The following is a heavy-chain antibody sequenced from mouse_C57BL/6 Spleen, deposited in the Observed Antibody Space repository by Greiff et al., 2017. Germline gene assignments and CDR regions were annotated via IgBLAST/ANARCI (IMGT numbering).Heavy chain of an antibody. Sequence: QVQLQQPGAELVKPGASVKLSCKASGYTFTSYWMHWVKPRPGQGLEWIGMIHPNSGSTNYNEKFKSKATLTVDKSSSTAYMQLSSLTSEDSAVYYCARSATDGYAFDYWGQGTLVTVSA. D-gene: IGHD2-3*01. V-gene: IGHV1-64*01. CDR2: IHPNSGST. CDR3: ARSATDGYAFDY. J-gene: IGHJ3*01. CDR1: GYTFTSYW.